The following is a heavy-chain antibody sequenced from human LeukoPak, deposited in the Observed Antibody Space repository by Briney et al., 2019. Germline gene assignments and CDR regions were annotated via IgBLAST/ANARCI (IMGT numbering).Heavy chain of an antibody. Sequence: SVKVSCKASGYTFTSYAMSWVRQAPGQGLEWMGGIIPIFGTANYAQKFQGRVTITTDESTSIAYMELSSLRSEDTAVYYCARASRYSGYDWGGGFDYWGQGTLVTVSS. CDR2: IIPIFGTA. J-gene: IGHJ4*02. V-gene: IGHV1-69*05. CDR1: GYTFTSYA. D-gene: IGHD5-12*01. CDR3: ARASRYSGYDWGGGFDY.